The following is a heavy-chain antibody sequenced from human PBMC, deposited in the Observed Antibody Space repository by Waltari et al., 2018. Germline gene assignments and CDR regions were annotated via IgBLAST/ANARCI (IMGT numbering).Heavy chain of an antibody. CDR2: ISGSGGST. V-gene: IGHV3-23*01. CDR3: AKDLWLAQGFGY. D-gene: IGHD6-19*01. CDR1: GFTFSSSA. Sequence: EVQLLESGGGLVQPGGSLRLSCAASGFTFSSSAMSWVRPAPGKGLEWVSAISGSGGSTYYADSVKGRFTISRDNSKNTLYLQMNSLRAEDTAVYYCAKDLWLAQGFGYWGQGTLVTVSS. J-gene: IGHJ4*02.